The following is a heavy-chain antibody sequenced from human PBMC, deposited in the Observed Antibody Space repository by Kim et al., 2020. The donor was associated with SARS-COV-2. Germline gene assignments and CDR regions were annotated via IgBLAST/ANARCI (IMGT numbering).Heavy chain of an antibody. CDR1: GYTFTSYY. CDR3: AGGGSVEMATIYWFDP. V-gene: IGHV1-46*01. CDR2: INPSGGST. J-gene: IGHJ5*02. D-gene: IGHD5-12*01. Sequence: ASVKVSCKASGYTFTSYYMHWVRQAPGQGLEWMGIINPSGGSTSYAQKFQGRVTMTRDTSTSTVYMELSSLRSEDTAVYYCAGGGSVEMATIYWFDPWGQGTLVTVSS.